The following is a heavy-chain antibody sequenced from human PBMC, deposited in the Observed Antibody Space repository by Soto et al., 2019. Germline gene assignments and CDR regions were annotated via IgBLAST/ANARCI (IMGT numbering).Heavy chain of an antibody. Sequence: QVQLQESGPRLVKPSQTLSLTCIVSGGSISSGGHSWSWIRQHPGKGLEWIGYIDDSENTYYNPSLKSRLRMSVDTSRSQFSLNLSSVTAADTAVYYCARLSGSYYLLPDYWGQGTLVTVSS. CDR1: GGSISSGGHS. V-gene: IGHV4-31*03. CDR2: IDDSENT. D-gene: IGHD1-26*01. J-gene: IGHJ4*02. CDR3: ARLSGSYYLLPDY.